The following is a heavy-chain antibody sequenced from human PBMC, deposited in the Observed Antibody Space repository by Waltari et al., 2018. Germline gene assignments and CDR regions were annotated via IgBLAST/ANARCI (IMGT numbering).Heavy chain of an antibody. J-gene: IGHJ3*02. Sequence: QVQLVQSGAEVKKPGASVKVSCKASGYTFTSYYMHWVRQAPGQGLEWMGIINPSGGSTSYAQKFQGRVTMTRDTSTSTVYMELSSLRSEDTAVYYCASRYYDSSGYYSGYDAFDIWGQGTMVTVSS. V-gene: IGHV1-46*03. CDR1: GYTFTSYY. CDR2: INPSGGST. CDR3: ASRYYDSSGYYSGYDAFDI. D-gene: IGHD3-22*01.